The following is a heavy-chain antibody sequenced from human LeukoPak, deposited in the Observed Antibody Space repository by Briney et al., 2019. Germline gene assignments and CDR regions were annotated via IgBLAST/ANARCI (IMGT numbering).Heavy chain of an antibody. D-gene: IGHD6-19*01. Sequence: QPGGSLRLSCAASGFTFSSYWMSWVRQAPGKGLEWVANIKQDGSEKYYVDSVKGRFTISRDNAENSLYLQMNSLRAEDTAVYYCARVLYSSGWRTFDYWGQGTLVTVSS. J-gene: IGHJ4*02. CDR1: GFTFSSYW. V-gene: IGHV3-7*01. CDR2: IKQDGSEK. CDR3: ARVLYSSGWRTFDY.